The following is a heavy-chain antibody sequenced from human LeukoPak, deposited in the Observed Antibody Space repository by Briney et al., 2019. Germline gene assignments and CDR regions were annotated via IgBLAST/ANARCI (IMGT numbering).Heavy chain of an antibody. CDR2: ISGSGGST. V-gene: IGHV3-23*01. CDR3: AKRLAAAGTRSVDY. Sequence: PGGSLRLSCAASGFTFSSYAMSWVRQAPGKGLEWVSAISGSGGSTYYADSVKGRFTISRDNSKKTLYLQMNSLRAEDTAVYYCAKRLAAAGTRSVDYWGQGTLVTVSS. D-gene: IGHD6-13*01. J-gene: IGHJ4*02. CDR1: GFTFSSYA.